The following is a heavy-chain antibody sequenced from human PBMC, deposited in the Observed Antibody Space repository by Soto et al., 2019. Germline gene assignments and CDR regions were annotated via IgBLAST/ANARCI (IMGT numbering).Heavy chain of an antibody. V-gene: IGHV4-39*01. Sequence: SETLSLTCTVSGGSISGSSYYWGWIRQPPGKGLEWIGSIYYSGSTYYNPSLKSRVTISVDTSKNQFSLKLSSVTAADTAVYYCARPHYGGWFDPWGQGTLVTVSS. CDR1: GGSISGSSYY. CDR3: ARPHYGGWFDP. J-gene: IGHJ5*02. CDR2: IYYSGST. D-gene: IGHD4-17*01.